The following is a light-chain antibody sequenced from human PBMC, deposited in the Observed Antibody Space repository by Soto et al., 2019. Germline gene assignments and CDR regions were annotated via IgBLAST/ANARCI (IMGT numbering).Light chain of an antibody. J-gene: IGLJ2*01. CDR3: CSYAGSSTHVV. CDR2: EGS. V-gene: IGLV2-23*01. Sequence: QSVLTQPASVSGSPGQSITISCTGTSSDVGTYNLVSWYQQCPGKAPKLMIYEGSKRPSGVSNRFSGSKSVNTASLTISGIQAEDEADYYCCSYAGSSTHVVFGGGTKLTVL. CDR1: SSDVGTYNL.